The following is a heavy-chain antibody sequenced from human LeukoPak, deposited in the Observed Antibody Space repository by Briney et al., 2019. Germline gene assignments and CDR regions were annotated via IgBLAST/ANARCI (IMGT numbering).Heavy chain of an antibody. V-gene: IGHV4-39*07. CDR3: ASINCTGGSCYAYFQH. D-gene: IGHD2-15*01. CDR1: GGSISSSSYY. CDR2: INYSGTT. Sequence: SETLSLTCTVSGGSISSSSYYWTWIRQSPGKGLEWIGEINYSGTTNYNPSLKSRVTISMDTSKNQFSLKLSSVTAADTAVYYCASINCTGGSCYAYFQHWGQGSLVTVSP. J-gene: IGHJ1*01.